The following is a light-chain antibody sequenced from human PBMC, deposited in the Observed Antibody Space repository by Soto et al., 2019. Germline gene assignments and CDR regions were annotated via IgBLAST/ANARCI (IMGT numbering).Light chain of an antibody. CDR1: QSVSSSY. V-gene: IGKV3-20*01. CDR3: QQYGSSPPYT. CDR2: GAS. J-gene: IGKJ2*01. Sequence: EIVLTQSPGTLSLSPGERATLSCRASQSVSSSYLAWHRQKPGQAPRLLIYGASSSATGIPDRFSGSGSGTDFTLTISRLEPEDCAVYYCQQYGSSPPYTFGQGTKLEIK.